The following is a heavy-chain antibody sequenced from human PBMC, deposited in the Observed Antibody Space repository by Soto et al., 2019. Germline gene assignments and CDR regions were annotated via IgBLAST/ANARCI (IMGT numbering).Heavy chain of an antibody. CDR1: GCTFSSYA. CDR2: IIPIFGTA. CDR3: ARTSITIFGVVTTSPPYYYGMDV. Sequence: SVKVSCKASGCTFSSYAISCVRHAPGQVLEWMGGIIPIFGTANYAQKFQGRVTITADESTSTAYMELSSLRSEDTAVYYCARTSITIFGVVTTSPPYYYGMDVWGQGTTVTVSS. V-gene: IGHV1-69*13. D-gene: IGHD3-3*01. J-gene: IGHJ6*02.